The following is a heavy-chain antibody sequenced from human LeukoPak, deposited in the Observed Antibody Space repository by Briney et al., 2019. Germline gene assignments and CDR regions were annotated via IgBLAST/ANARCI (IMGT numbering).Heavy chain of an antibody. CDR1: GFTFNSNY. J-gene: IGHJ4*02. CDR2: IYSVGST. CDR3: ARSPSYSSSLY. Sequence: GGSLTLSCTASGFTFNSNYLTWVRQPPGKGLDRVWVIYSVGSTNYEDSLRGRFTISRDNSKNMLYLQMNSLRAEDTAIYYCARSPSYSSSLYSGQGTLVTVSS. V-gene: IGHV3-66*02. D-gene: IGHD6-19*01.